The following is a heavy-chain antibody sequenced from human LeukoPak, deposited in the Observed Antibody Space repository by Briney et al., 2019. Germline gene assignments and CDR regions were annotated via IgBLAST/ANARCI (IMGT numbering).Heavy chain of an antibody. V-gene: IGHV3-64*01. CDR2: ISSNGGST. CDR3: ARDGERRLEPPTYYYYYYYMDV. D-gene: IGHD1-1*01. CDR1: GFTFSSYA. Sequence: GGSLRLSCAASGFTFSSYAMHWVRQAPGKGLEYVSAISSNGGSTYYANSVKGGFTISRDNSKNTLYLQMGSLRAEDMAVYYCARDGERRLEPPTYYYYYYYMDVWGKGTTVTVSS. J-gene: IGHJ6*03.